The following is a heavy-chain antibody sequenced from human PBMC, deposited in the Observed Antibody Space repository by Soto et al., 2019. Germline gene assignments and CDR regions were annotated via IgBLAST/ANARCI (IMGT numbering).Heavy chain of an antibody. CDR3: ARQTYYDFWSGLYPDAFDI. Sequence: GESLKISCKGSGYSFTIYCISWVRQMPRKGLEWMGRIDPSDSYTNYSPSFQGHVTISADKSISTAYLQWSSLKASDTAMCYCARQTYYDFWSGLYPDAFDIWGQGTMVTVSS. V-gene: IGHV5-10-1*01. J-gene: IGHJ3*02. CDR2: IDPSDSYT. D-gene: IGHD3-3*01. CDR1: GYSFTIYC.